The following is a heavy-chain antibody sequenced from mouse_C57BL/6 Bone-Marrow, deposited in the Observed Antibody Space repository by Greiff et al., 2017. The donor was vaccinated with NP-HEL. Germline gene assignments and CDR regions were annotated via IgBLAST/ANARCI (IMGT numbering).Heavy chain of an antibody. CDR3: ANYYGSSYNYAMDY. J-gene: IGHJ4*01. CDR1: GYTFTDYY. CDR2: IYPGSGNT. V-gene: IGHV1-76*01. D-gene: IGHD1-1*01. Sequence: VKLMESGAELVRPGASVKLSCKASGYTFTDYYINWVKQRPGQGLEWIARIYPGSGNTYYNEKFKGKATLTAEKSSSTAYMQLSSLTSEDAAVYFCANYYGSSYNYAMDYWGQGTSVTVSS.